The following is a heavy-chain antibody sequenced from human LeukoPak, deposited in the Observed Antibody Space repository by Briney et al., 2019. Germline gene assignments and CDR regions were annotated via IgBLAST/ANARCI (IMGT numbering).Heavy chain of an antibody. CDR1: GFPLSSYG. Sequence: GGSLRLSCTVSGFPLSSYGMNWFRQAPGKGLEWVAYISASGSNIYYVDSVMGRFTVSRDNPKSSLFLQMNSPRAEDTAVYYCARVKGTYFDYWGQGALVTVSS. D-gene: IGHD1-1*01. J-gene: IGHJ4*02. CDR2: ISASGSNI. V-gene: IGHV3-48*01. CDR3: ARVKGTYFDY.